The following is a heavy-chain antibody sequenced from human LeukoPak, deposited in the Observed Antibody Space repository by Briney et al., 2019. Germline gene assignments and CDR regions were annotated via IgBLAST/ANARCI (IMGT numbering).Heavy chain of an antibody. Sequence: PSDTLSLTCTVSGGSISSYYWSWIRQPPGKGLEWIGYIYTSGSTNYNPSLKSRVTISVDTSKNQFSLKPSSVTAADTAVYYCARHAATVPPSRGNWFDPWGQGTLVTVSS. D-gene: IGHD2-15*01. CDR1: GGSISSYY. CDR3: ARHAATVPPSRGNWFDP. J-gene: IGHJ5*02. CDR2: IYTSGST. V-gene: IGHV4-4*09.